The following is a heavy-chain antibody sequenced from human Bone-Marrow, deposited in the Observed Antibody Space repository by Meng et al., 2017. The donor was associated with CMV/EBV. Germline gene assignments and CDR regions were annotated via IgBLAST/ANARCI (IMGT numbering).Heavy chain of an antibody. V-gene: IGHV3-23*01. CDR1: GFTFSSYA. CDR3: TTDRPVAARHYGMDV. J-gene: IGHJ6*02. Sequence: GESLKISCAASGFTFSSYAMSWVRQAPGKGLEWVSAISGSGGSTYYADSVKGRFTISRDNSKNTLYLQMSSLRAEDTAVYYCTTDRPVAARHYGMDVWGQGTTVTVSS. D-gene: IGHD6-6*01. CDR2: ISGSGGST.